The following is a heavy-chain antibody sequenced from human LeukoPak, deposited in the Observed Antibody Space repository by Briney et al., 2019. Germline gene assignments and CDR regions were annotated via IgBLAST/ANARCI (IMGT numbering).Heavy chain of an antibody. Sequence: VASVKVSCKAPGYTFTGYYMHWVRQAPGQGLEWMGWINPNSGGTNYAQKFQGRVTMTRDTSISTAYMELSRLRSDDTAVYYCASSSRATSNWFDPWGQGTLVTVSS. D-gene: IGHD6-13*01. CDR3: ASSSRATSNWFDP. CDR2: INPNSGGT. V-gene: IGHV1-2*02. J-gene: IGHJ5*02. CDR1: GYTFTGYY.